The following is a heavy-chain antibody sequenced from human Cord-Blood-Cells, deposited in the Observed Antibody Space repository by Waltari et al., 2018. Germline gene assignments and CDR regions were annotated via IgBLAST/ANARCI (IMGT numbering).Heavy chain of an antibody. J-gene: IGHJ4*02. V-gene: IGHV4-39*01. Sequence: QLQLQESGPGLVKPSETLSLTCTVSGGSISSSSYYWGGLRQPPGKGLEWIGRIHYSGSTYYNPSLKSRVTISVDTSKNQFSLKLSSVTAADTAVYYCATMLYYDILTGYFDYWGQGTLVTVSS. CDR2: IHYSGST. CDR3: ATMLYYDILTGYFDY. D-gene: IGHD3-9*01. CDR1: GGSISSSSYY.